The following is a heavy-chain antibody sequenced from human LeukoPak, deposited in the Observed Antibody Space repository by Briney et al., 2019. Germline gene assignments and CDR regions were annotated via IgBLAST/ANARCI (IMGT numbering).Heavy chain of an antibody. CDR1: GYTFTSYD. D-gene: IGHD6-19*01. CDR2: MNPNTNDT. CDR3: ARFPCGWHPDY. Sequence: ASVKVSCKASGYTFTSYDINWVRQATGQGLEWMGWMNPNTNDTAYAQKFQGRVTMTRNTSISTAYMELSSLRSEDTAVYYCARFPCGWHPDYWGQGTLVTVSS. J-gene: IGHJ4*02. V-gene: IGHV1-8*01.